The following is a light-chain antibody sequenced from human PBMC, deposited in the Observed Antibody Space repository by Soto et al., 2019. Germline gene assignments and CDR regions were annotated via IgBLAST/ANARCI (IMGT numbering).Light chain of an antibody. V-gene: IGLV2-8*01. CDR3: SSYSGTNNLL. Sequence: QSVLTQPPSASGSPGQSVTISCTGTSGDVGGYRYVSWYQQHPGKAPKLIISEVNKRASGFPDRISGSKSGNTASLTVSGLQAEDEAYYYCSSYSGTNNLLFGGGTKLTVL. J-gene: IGLJ2*01. CDR2: EVN. CDR1: SGDVGGYRY.